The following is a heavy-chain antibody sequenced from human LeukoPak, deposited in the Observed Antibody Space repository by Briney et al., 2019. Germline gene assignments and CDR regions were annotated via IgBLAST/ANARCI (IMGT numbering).Heavy chain of an antibody. Sequence: ASVKVSCKASGYTFTSYDINWVRQATGQGLEWMGWMNPNSGNTGYAQKFQGRVTMTRNTSISTAYMELSSLRSEDTAVYYCARGTQTYYYDSSGYPSIYYMDVWGKGTTVTVSS. V-gene: IGHV1-8*01. CDR3: ARGTQTYYYDSSGYPSIYYMDV. J-gene: IGHJ6*03. D-gene: IGHD3-22*01. CDR2: MNPNSGNT. CDR1: GYTFTSYD.